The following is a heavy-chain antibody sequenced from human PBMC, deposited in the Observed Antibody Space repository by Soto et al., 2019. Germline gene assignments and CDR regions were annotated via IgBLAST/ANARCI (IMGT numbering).Heavy chain of an antibody. CDR3: AKGAGDGYNYYYYYGMDV. V-gene: IGHV3-9*01. Sequence: GGSLRLSCAASGFTFDDYAMHWVRQAPGKGLEWVSGISWNSGSIGYADSVKGRFTISRDNAKNSLYLQMNSLRAEDTALYYRAKGAGDGYNYYYYYGMDVWGQGTPVTVSS. CDR2: ISWNSGSI. CDR1: GFTFDDYA. D-gene: IGHD5-12*01. J-gene: IGHJ6*02.